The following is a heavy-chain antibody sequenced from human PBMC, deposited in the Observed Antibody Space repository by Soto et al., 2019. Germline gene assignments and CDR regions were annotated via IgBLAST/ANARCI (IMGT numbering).Heavy chain of an antibody. V-gene: IGHV3-11*04. J-gene: IGHJ3*02. CDR2: ISSSGSTI. CDR3: AKEHSSSWHEDDAFDI. CDR1: GFTFSDYY. Sequence: QVQLVESGGGLVKPGGSLRLSCAASGFTFSDYYMSWIRQAPGKGLEWVSYISSSGSTIYYADSVKGRFTISRDNAKNSLYLQMNSLRAEDTAVYYCAKEHSSSWHEDDAFDIWGQGTMVTVSS. D-gene: IGHD6-13*01.